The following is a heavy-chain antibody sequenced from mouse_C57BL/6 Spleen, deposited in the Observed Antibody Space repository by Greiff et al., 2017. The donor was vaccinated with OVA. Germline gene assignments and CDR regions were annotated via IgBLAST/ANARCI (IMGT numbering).Heavy chain of an antibody. CDR1: GFNIKDDY. CDR3: TTGDYYGSSRDWYFDV. V-gene: IGHV14-4*01. D-gene: IGHD1-1*01. J-gene: IGHJ1*03. CDR2: IDPENGDT. Sequence: EVQLQHSGAKLVRPGASVKLSCTASGFNIKDDYMHWVKQRPEQGLEWIGWIDPENGDTEYASKFQGKATITADTSSNTAYLQLSSLTSEDTAVYYCTTGDYYGSSRDWYFDVWGTGTTVTVSS.